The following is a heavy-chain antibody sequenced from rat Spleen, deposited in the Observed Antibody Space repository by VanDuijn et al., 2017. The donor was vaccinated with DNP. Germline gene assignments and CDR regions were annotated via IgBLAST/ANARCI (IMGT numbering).Heavy chain of an antibody. CDR2: ISPSGSRT. D-gene: IGHD1-4*01. V-gene: IGHV5-25*01. CDR1: GFTFSDYY. Sequence: EVQLVESGGGLVQPGRSLKLSCVASGFTFSDYYMAWVRQAPTKGLEWVAAISPSGSRTYYPDSVKGRFTISRDNARSTLYLQMDSLRSEDTATYYCATSPGPNWFAYWGQGTLVTVSS. J-gene: IGHJ3*01. CDR3: ATSPGPNWFAY.